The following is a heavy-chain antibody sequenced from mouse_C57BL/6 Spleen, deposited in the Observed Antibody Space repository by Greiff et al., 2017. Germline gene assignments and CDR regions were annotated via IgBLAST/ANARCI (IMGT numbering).Heavy chain of an antibody. CDR3: AREEGNRYYFGY. CDR2: IDPNSGGT. D-gene: IGHD2-14*01. V-gene: IGHV1-72*01. CDR1: GYTFTSYW. J-gene: IGHJ2*01. Sequence: QVQLQQPGAELVKPGASVKLSCKASGYTFTSYWMHWVKQRPGRGLEWIGRIDPNSGGTKYNEKIKGKATLTVDKPSSTAYMQLSSLTSEESAVYYCAREEGNRYYFGYWGQGTTLTVSS.